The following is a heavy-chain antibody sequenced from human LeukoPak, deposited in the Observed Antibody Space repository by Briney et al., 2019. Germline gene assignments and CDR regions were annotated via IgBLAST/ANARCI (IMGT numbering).Heavy chain of an antibody. CDR2: ILGSGGTT. Sequence: AGGSLRLSCAASGFTFSSFAMSWVRQDPGKGLEWLSAILGSGGTTYYADSVKGRFAISRDNSKNTLYLQMSSLRAEDTAVYYCAKVFGVTPDAPSAFDIWGQGTMVTVSS. D-gene: IGHD2-15*01. CDR3: AKVFGVTPDAPSAFDI. J-gene: IGHJ3*02. CDR1: GFTFSSFA. V-gene: IGHV3-23*01.